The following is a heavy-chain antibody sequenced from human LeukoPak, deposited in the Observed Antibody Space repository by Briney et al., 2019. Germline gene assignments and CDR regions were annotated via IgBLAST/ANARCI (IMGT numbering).Heavy chain of an antibody. D-gene: IGHD3-10*01. CDR3: ARTMVRGVIASGFDF. V-gene: IGHV5-51*01. CDR1: GYSFTTYW. Sequence: GESLKISCKGFGYSFTTYWIGWVRQMPGKGLEWMGTIYPGDSDTRYSPSFQGQVTILVDKSISTAYLQWSTLKASDTAMYYCARTMVRGVIASGFDFWGQGTLVTVSS. J-gene: IGHJ4*02. CDR2: IYPGDSDT.